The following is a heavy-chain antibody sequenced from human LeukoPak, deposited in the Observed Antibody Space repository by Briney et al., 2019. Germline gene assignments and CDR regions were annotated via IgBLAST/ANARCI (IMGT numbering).Heavy chain of an antibody. CDR2: ISAYNGDT. Sequence: ASVKVSCKASGYTFTSYGISWVRQAPGQGLEWMGWISAYNGDTNYAQKLQGRATMTTDTSTSTAYMELRSLRSDDTAVYFCASANLAIGAFDIWGQGTMVTVSS. CDR3: ASANLAIGAFDI. J-gene: IGHJ3*02. CDR1: GYTFTSYG. D-gene: IGHD2/OR15-2a*01. V-gene: IGHV1-18*01.